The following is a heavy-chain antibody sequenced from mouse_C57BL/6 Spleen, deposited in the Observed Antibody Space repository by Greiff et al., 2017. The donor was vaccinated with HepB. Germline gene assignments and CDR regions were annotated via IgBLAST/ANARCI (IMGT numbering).Heavy chain of an antibody. CDR1: GYTFTSYW. CDR3: ARWELGTFDY. V-gene: IGHV1-69*01. D-gene: IGHD4-1*01. Sequence: QVQLQQPGAELVMPGSSVKLSCKASGYTFTSYWLHWVKQRPGQGLEWIGEIDPSDSYTNYNQQFKGKSTLTVDKSSSTAYMPLSSLTSEDSAVYYCARWELGTFDYWGQGTTLTVSS. CDR2: IDPSDSYT. J-gene: IGHJ2*01.